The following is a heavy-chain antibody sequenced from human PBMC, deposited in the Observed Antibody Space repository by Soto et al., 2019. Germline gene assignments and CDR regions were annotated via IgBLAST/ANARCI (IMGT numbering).Heavy chain of an antibody. D-gene: IGHD1-26*01. Sequence: PGGSLRLACAASGFTFGSYAMHWVRQAPGKGLEWVAVILYEGSNTYYADSVKGRFTISRHKSNNTLYMQMNSQRAEDTAVYYCDSPQSGSYFLDYWGQGTLVTVSS. CDR2: ILYEGSNT. J-gene: IGHJ4*02. V-gene: IGHV3-30-3*01. CDR1: GFTFGSYA. CDR3: DSPQSGSYFLDY.